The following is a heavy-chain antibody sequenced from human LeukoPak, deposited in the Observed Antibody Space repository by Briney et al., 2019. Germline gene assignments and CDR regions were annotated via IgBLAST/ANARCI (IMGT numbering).Heavy chain of an antibody. CDR3: ARKTIVVVTPTEY. Sequence: SGGSLRLSCAASGFTFSSYEMNWVRQAPGKGLEWVSYISSSGSTIYYADSVKGRFTISRDNAKNSLYLQMNSLRAEDTAVYYCARKTIVVVTPTEYWGQGTLVTVSS. CDR2: ISSSGSTI. J-gene: IGHJ4*02. D-gene: IGHD3-22*01. V-gene: IGHV3-48*03. CDR1: GFTFSSYE.